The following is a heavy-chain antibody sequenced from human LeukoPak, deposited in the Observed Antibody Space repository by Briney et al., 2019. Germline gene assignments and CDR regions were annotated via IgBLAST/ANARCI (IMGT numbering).Heavy chain of an antibody. J-gene: IGHJ3*01. CDR2: MWTDRSDK. V-gene: IGHV3-33*01. CDR1: GFIFRSFA. Sequence: GGSLRLSCAASGFIFRSFAMQWVRQAPGKGLEWVGVMWTDRSDKYYADSVKGRFTISRDNSRNALYLQMNSLRAEDTAVYYCARGPYYHPSDAFDLWGQGTVVTVFS. CDR3: ARGPYYHPSDAFDL. D-gene: IGHD3-22*01.